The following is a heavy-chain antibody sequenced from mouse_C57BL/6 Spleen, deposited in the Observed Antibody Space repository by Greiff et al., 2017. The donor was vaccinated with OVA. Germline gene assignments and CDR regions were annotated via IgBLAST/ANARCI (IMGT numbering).Heavy chain of an antibody. Sequence: QVQLQQPGAELVRPGSSVKLSCKASGYTFTSSWMHWVKQRPIQGLEWIGNIYPSDSETHYNQKFKDKATLTVDKTSSTAYMQLSSLTSEDSSVYYCARGYYGSWEYAMDYWGQGTSVTVSS. V-gene: IGHV1-52*01. CDR1: GYTFTSSW. D-gene: IGHD1-1*01. CDR2: IYPSDSET. CDR3: ARGYYGSWEYAMDY. J-gene: IGHJ4*01.